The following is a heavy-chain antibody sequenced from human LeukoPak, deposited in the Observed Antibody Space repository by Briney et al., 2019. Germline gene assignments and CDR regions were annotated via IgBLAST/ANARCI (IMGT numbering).Heavy chain of an antibody. CDR2: IYYSGST. Sequence: PSETLSLTCTVSGGSISSYYWSWIRQPPGKGLEWIGYIYYSGSTNYNPSLKSRVTISVDTSKNQFSLKLSSVTAADTAVYYCARLRCSSTSCKLNYWGQGTLVTVSS. CDR1: GGSISSYY. D-gene: IGHD2-2*01. V-gene: IGHV4-59*12. J-gene: IGHJ4*02. CDR3: ARLRCSSTSCKLNY.